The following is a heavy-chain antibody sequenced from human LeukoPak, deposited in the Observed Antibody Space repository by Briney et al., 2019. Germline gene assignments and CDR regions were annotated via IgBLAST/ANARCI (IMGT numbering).Heavy chain of an antibody. CDR3: ARDGVYGGNSGDYFDY. CDR2: IWDDGNNK. Sequence: GGSLRLSCAASGFSFSNHGMHWVRQAPGKRLEWVAVIWDDGNNKRYANSVNGRFTISRDNSENTLYLQMNGLTAEDTAMYYCARDGVYGGNSGDYFDYWGQGTLVTVSS. CDR1: GFSFSNHG. V-gene: IGHV3-33*01. D-gene: IGHD4-23*01. J-gene: IGHJ4*02.